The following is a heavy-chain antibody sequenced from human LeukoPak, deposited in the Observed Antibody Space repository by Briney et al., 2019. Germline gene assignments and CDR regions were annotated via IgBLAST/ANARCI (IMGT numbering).Heavy chain of an antibody. CDR2: IYYSGST. Sequence: SETLSLTCTVSGGSISSYYWSWIRQPPGKGLEWIGYIYYSGSTNYNPSLKSRVTISVDTSKNQFSLKLSSVTAADTAVYYCARARYVWGSYRPFDYWGQGTLVTVSS. D-gene: IGHD3-16*02. V-gene: IGHV4-59*12. CDR3: ARARYVWGSYRPFDY. J-gene: IGHJ4*02. CDR1: GGSISSYY.